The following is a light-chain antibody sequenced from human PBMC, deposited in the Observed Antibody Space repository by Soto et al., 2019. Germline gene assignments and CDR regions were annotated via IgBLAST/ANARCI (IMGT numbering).Light chain of an antibody. Sequence: QSALTQPASVSGSPGQSITISCSGTSSDIGSYDHVAWYQQFPGKSPKLMIYVVSDRPSGVSNRFSGSKSGNTASLTISGLQAEDEADYYCCSYAGSSTWVFGGGTKLTVL. J-gene: IGLJ3*02. CDR2: VVS. CDR1: SSDIGSYDH. V-gene: IGLV2-23*02. CDR3: CSYAGSSTWV.